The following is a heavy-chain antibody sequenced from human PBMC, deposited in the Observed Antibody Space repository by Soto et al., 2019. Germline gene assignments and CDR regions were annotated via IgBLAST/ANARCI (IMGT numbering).Heavy chain of an antibody. CDR2: ISAYSGNT. CDR3: ARHYDFWRGYYANDYYGGMDV. Sequence: QVQLVQSGAEVKKPGASVKVSCKASGYTFANYAINWVRQGPGQGLEWMGWISAYSGNTTYAQKSQGRVTIITDTSTSTAYMELRSLKSDDTAVYYCARHYDFWRGYYANDYYGGMDVWGQGTTVTVSS. CDR1: GYTFANYA. V-gene: IGHV1-18*01. D-gene: IGHD3-3*01. J-gene: IGHJ6*02.